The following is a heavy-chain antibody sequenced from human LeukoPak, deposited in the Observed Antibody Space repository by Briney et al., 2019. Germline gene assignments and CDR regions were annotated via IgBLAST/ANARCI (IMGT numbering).Heavy chain of an antibody. Sequence: GASVRASCKASGYTFTAYYIHWVRQAPGQGLEWMGWINPNSGGTNYAQKFQGRVTMTRDTAISTAYMGLRSLRSDDTAVYYCARVNSDYVGPGYYYVMDVWGQGTTVSVSS. CDR1: GYTFTAYY. CDR3: ARVNSDYVGPGYYYVMDV. V-gene: IGHV1-2*02. D-gene: IGHD5-12*01. J-gene: IGHJ6*02. CDR2: INPNSGGT.